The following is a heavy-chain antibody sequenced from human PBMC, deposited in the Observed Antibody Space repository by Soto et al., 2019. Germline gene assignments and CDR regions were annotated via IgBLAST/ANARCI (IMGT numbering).Heavy chain of an antibody. Sequence: EVQLVESGGGLVQPGGSLRLSCAASGFTFSSYSMNWVRQAPGKGLEWVSYISSSSSTIYYADSVKGRFTISRDNAKNSLYLQMNSLRDEDTAVYYCARDPPRGVPAAIEYYYYYGIDVWGQGTTVTVSS. J-gene: IGHJ6*02. CDR3: ARDPPRGVPAAIEYYYYYGIDV. V-gene: IGHV3-48*02. CDR1: GFTFSSYS. D-gene: IGHD2-2*02. CDR2: ISSSSSTI.